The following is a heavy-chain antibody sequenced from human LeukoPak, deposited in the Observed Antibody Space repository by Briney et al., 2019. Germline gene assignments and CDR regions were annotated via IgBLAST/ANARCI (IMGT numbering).Heavy chain of an antibody. Sequence: ASVKVSCKASGYTFTSYGTSWVRQAPGQGLEWMGWISAYNGNTNYAQKLQGRVTMTTDTSTSTAYMELRSLRSDDTAVYYCARDLYCSGGSCYLSAFDYWGQGTLVTVSS. CDR1: GYTFTSYG. J-gene: IGHJ4*02. CDR3: ARDLYCSGGSCYLSAFDY. D-gene: IGHD2-15*01. V-gene: IGHV1-18*01. CDR2: ISAYNGNT.